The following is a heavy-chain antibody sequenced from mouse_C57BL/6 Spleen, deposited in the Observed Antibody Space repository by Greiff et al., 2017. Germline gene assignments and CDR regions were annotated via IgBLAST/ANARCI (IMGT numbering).Heavy chain of an antibody. Sequence: DVMLVESGGDLVKPGGSLKLSCAASGFTFSSYGMSWVRQTPDKRLEWVATISSGGSYTYYPDSVKGRFTISRDNAKNTLYLQMSSLKSEDTAMYYSARHGDSSGLYYFAYWGQGTTLTVSS. CDR3: ARHGDSSGLYYFAY. CDR1: GFTFSSYG. D-gene: IGHD3-2*02. V-gene: IGHV5-6*02. CDR2: ISSGGSYT. J-gene: IGHJ2*01.